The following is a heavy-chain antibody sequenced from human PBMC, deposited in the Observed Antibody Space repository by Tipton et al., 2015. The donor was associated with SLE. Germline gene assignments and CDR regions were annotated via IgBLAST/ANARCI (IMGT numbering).Heavy chain of an antibody. Sequence: LRLSCTVSGGSISSGSYYWNWIRQPAGKGLEWIGRIYTSGSTNYNPSLKSRVTISVDTSKNQFSLKLSSVTAADTAVYYCARLPTDYWGQGTPVTVSS. CDR1: GGSISSGSYY. CDR2: IYTSGST. J-gene: IGHJ4*02. V-gene: IGHV4-61*02. CDR3: ARLPTDY.